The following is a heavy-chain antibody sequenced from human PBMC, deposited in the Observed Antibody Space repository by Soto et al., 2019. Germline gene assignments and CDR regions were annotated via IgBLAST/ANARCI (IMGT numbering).Heavy chain of an antibody. Sequence: PSETLSLTCAVYGGSFSGYYWSWIRQPPGKGLEWIGEINHSGSTNYNPSLKSRVTISVDTSKNQLSLKLSSVTAADTAVYYCATIQGRIAVANWGQGTLVTVSS. CDR1: GGSFSGYY. J-gene: IGHJ4*02. CDR2: INHSGST. CDR3: ATIQGRIAVAN. V-gene: IGHV4-34*01. D-gene: IGHD6-19*01.